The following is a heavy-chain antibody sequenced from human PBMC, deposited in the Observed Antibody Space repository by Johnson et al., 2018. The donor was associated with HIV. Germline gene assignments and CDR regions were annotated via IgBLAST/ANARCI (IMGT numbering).Heavy chain of an antibody. CDR2: IRYDGSNK. Sequence: QVQLVESGGGVVQPGGSLRLSCAASGFTFSSYGMHWVRQAPGKGLEGVAFIRYDGSNKYYADSVKGRFTISRDNSKNTLYLQMNSLRVEDTAVYFCARRASGWHAFDIWGQGTMVTVSS. D-gene: IGHD6-19*01. CDR1: GFTFSSYG. J-gene: IGHJ3*02. V-gene: IGHV3-30*02. CDR3: ARRASGWHAFDI.